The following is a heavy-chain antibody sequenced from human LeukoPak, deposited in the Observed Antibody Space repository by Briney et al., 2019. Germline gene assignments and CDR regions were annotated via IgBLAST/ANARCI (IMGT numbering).Heavy chain of an antibody. CDR2: IKSMADGGTT. CDR3: ARDSADEEIVVVPAAMGVFSRLFDY. V-gene: IGHV3-15*01. D-gene: IGHD2-2*01. J-gene: IGHJ4*02. CDR1: GCTFANSW. Sequence: GGSLRLSCVASGCTFANSWMTWVRQAPGKGLEWVGLIKSMADGGTTDYAAPVKGRFTISRDDSQNTLYLQMNSLETEDTAVYYCARDSADEEIVVVPAAMGVFSRLFDYWGQGTLVTVSS.